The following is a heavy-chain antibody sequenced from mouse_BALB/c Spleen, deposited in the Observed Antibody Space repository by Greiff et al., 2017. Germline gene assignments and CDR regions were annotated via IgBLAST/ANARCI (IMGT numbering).Heavy chain of an antibody. D-gene: IGHD2-10*02. CDR2: IYPGDGDT. J-gene: IGHJ4*01. V-gene: IGHV1-80*01. CDR1: GYAFSSYW. CDR3: ARSLVSDAMDY. Sequence: LVESGAELVRPGSSVKISCKASGYAFSSYWMNWVKQRPGQGLEWIGQIYPGDGDTNYNGKFKGKATLTADKSSSTAYMQLSSLTSEDSAVYFCARSLVSDAMDYWGQGTSVTVSS.